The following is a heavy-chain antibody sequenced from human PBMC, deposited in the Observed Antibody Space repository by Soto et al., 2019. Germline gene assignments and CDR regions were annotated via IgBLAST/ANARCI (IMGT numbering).Heavy chain of an antibody. D-gene: IGHD2-2*01. CDR1: GFTFSNYA. V-gene: IGHV3-23*01. CDR2: ISGNGGST. Sequence: EVQLLDSGGGLVQPGGSLRLSCAASGFTFSNYAMSWVRQAPGTGLEWVSTISGNGGSTYYADSVKGRFTISRDNSKNMLFLQINSLRDDDSAVYYCAKRPASIITFDYWGQGTPVTVSS. CDR3: AKRPASIITFDY. J-gene: IGHJ4*02.